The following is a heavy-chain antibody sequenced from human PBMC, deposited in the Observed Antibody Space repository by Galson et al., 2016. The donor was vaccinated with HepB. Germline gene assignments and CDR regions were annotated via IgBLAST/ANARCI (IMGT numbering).Heavy chain of an antibody. V-gene: IGHV6-1*01. D-gene: IGHD6-19*01. J-gene: IGHJ5*02. CDR3: AREEGWEVEENWFDP. Sequence: CAISGDSVSNQSAVWNWIRQSPSRGLEWLGRTYFKSNWNHDYGIPVQGRITISPDISKNQLSLHLTSVTPEDTAVYYCAREEGWEVEENWFDPWGPGIQVTVSS. CDR1: GDSVSNQSAV. CDR2: TYFKSNWNH.